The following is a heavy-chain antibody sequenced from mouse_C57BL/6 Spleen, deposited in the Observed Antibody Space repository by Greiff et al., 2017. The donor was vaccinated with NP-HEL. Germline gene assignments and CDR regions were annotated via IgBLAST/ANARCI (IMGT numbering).Heavy chain of an antibody. Sequence: VQLQQSGAELVRPGTSVKMSCKASGYTFTNYWIGWAKQRPGHGLEWIGDIYPGGGYTKYNEQFNGKATLTADKSSSTAYMPVSSMTSEDSAIYYCARRGGYYYAMDYLGQGTSVTVSS. J-gene: IGHJ4*01. CDR3: ARRGGYYYAMDY. D-gene: IGHD2-2*01. CDR1: GYTFTNYW. CDR2: IYPGGGYT. V-gene: IGHV1-63*01.